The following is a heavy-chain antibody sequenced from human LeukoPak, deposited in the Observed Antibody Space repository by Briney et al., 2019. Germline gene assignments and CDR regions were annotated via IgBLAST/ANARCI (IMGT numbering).Heavy chain of an antibody. J-gene: IGHJ1*01. V-gene: IGHV1-69*13. CDR3: AIGYCSGGSCYSQAEYFQH. CDR1: GYTFTNYY. D-gene: IGHD2-15*01. CDR2: FIPIFGTA. Sequence: SVKVSCKASGYTFTNYYMHWVRQAPGQGLEWMGGFIPIFGTANYAKKFQGRVTITADESTSTAYMELSSLRSEDTAVYYCAIGYCSGGSCYSQAEYFQHWGQGTLVTVSS.